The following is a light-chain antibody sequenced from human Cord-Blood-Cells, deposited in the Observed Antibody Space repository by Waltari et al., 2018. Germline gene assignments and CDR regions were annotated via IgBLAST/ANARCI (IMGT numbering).Light chain of an antibody. CDR2: GAS. Sequence: EIVLTQSPGTLSLSPGERATLSCRASQSVSSSYLAWYQQKPGRAPRLLIYGASSRATGIPDRFSGSGSGTDFTLTISRLEPEDFAVYYCQQGYTFGQGTKLEIK. V-gene: IGKV3-20*01. J-gene: IGKJ2*01. CDR1: QSVSSSY. CDR3: QQGYT.